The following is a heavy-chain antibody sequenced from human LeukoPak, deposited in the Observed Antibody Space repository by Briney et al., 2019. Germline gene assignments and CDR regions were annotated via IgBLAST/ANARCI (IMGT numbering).Heavy chain of an antibody. Sequence: GASVKVSCKASGYTFTGYYMHWVRQAPGQGLEWMGWINPNSGGTNYAQKFQGRVTMTRDTSISTAYMELSTLRSDDPAVYYCARGREYSSSWCDYWGQGTLVTVSS. CDR1: GYTFTGYY. V-gene: IGHV1-2*02. J-gene: IGHJ4*02. D-gene: IGHD6-13*01. CDR3: ARGREYSSSWCDY. CDR2: INPNSGGT.